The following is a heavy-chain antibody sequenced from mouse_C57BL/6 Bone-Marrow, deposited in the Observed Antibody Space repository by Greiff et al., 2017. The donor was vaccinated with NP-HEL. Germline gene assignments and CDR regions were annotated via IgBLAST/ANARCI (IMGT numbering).Heavy chain of an antibody. CDR2: INPNYGTT. CDR3: ARSPYSNYVDYAMDY. CDR1: GYSFTDYN. J-gene: IGHJ4*01. Sequence: EVQRVESGPELVKPGASVKISCKASGYSFTDYNMNWVKQSNGKSLEWIGVINPNYGTTSYNQKFKGKATLTVDQSSSTAYMQLNSLTSEDSAVYYCARSPYSNYVDYAMDYWGQGTSLTVSS. D-gene: IGHD2-5*01. V-gene: IGHV1-39*01.